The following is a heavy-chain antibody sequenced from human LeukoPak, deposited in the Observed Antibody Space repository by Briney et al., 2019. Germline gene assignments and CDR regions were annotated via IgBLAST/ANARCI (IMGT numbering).Heavy chain of an antibody. Sequence: NPGGSLRLSCAASGFPFSDYFMSWIRQAPGKGLEWISYISSSGITLYYAESVKGRFTISRDNAKNSLYLQMNSLRAEDTAVYYCARDWRDSSGKFPNDAFDIWGQGTMVTVSS. CDR3: ARDWRDSSGKFPNDAFDI. V-gene: IGHV3-11*04. D-gene: IGHD3-22*01. CDR2: ISSSGITL. CDR1: GFPFSDYF. J-gene: IGHJ3*02.